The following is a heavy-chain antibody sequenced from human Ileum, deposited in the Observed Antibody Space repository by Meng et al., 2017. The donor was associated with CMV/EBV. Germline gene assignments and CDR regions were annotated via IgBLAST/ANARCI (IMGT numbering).Heavy chain of an antibody. V-gene: IGHV4-4*07. D-gene: IGHD3-10*01. CDR2: IYTSGIT. CDR3: AREMRGGSGSFADWFDP. CDR1: GGSIMSYS. Sequence: QAPLQESGPGRVKHPETLPLSCTVSGGSIMSYSWTGIRQPAGKGPEWIGRIYTSGITNYNPSLESRVSMSVETSKNQFSLKLSSVTAADTAVYYCAREMRGGSGSFADWFDPWGQGTLVTVSS. J-gene: IGHJ5*02.